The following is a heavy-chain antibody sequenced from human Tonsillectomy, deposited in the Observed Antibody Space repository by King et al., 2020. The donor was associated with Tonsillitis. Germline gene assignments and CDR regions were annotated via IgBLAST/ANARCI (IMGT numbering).Heavy chain of an antibody. J-gene: IGHJ4*02. CDR2: IYYSGST. CDR3: ARLARGYSYGYAPFDY. CDR1: GGSISSSY. V-gene: IGHV4-59*01. D-gene: IGHD5-18*01. Sequence: VQLQESGPGLVKPSETLSLTCTVSGGSISSSYWSWIRQPPGKGLEWIWYIYYSGSTNYNPSLKSRVTISVDTSKNQFSLKLSTVTAADTAVYYCARLARGYSYGYAPFDYWGQGTLVTASS.